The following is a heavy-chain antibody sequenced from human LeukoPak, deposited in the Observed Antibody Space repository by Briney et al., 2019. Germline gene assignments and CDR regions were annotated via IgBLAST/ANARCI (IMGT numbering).Heavy chain of an antibody. Sequence: SVKASCKASGGTFSSYAVSWVRLTPGQGLEWLGGIIPVFGTTTYAQKFQAKVTMTADKSTNTAYLEISSLTSDDTAVYYCARCSPGDSSNFYAVLQYWGQGTQVTVST. D-gene: IGHD3-22*01. CDR2: IIPVFGTT. CDR3: ARCSPGDSSNFYAVLQY. J-gene: IGHJ4*02. V-gene: IGHV1-69*06. CDR1: GGTFSSYA.